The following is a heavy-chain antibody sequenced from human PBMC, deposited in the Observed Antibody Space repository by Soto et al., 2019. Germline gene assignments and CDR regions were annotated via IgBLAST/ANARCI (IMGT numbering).Heavy chain of an antibody. J-gene: IGHJ3*02. Sequence: GASVKVSCKASGFTFTSSAVQWVRQARVQRLEWIGWIVVGSGNTNYAQKFQERVTITRDMSTSTAYMELSSLRSEDTAVYYCAADSYYYDSSGSDAFDIWGQGTMVTVSS. CDR3: AADSYYYDSSGSDAFDI. CDR1: GFTFTSSA. V-gene: IGHV1-58*01. D-gene: IGHD3-22*01. CDR2: IVVGSGNT.